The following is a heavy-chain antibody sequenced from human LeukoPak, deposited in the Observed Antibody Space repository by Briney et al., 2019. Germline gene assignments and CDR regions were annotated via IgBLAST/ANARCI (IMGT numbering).Heavy chain of an antibody. CDR2: IYYSGST. J-gene: IGHJ4*02. Sequence: SETLSLTCTVSGGSISSYYWSWIRQPPGKGLEWIGYIYYSGSTNYNPSLKSRVTISVDTSKNQFSLKLSSVTAADAAVYYCARHKHDYGAKQALGYWGQGTLVTVSS. CDR3: ARHKHDYGAKQALGY. D-gene: IGHD4-17*01. CDR1: GGSISSYY. V-gene: IGHV4-59*08.